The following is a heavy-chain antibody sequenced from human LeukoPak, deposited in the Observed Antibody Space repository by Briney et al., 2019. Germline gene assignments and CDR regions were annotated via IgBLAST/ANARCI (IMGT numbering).Heavy chain of an antibody. CDR2: ISYDGSNK. J-gene: IGHJ4*02. CDR3: ARGEWDYDFWSEGDF. D-gene: IGHD3-3*01. V-gene: IGHV3-30-3*01. CDR1: GFTFSSYA. Sequence: GGSLRLSCAASGFTFSSYAMHWVRQAPGKGLEWVAVISYDGSNKYYADSVKGRFTISRDNSKNTLYLQMNSLRAEDTAVYYCARGEWDYDFWSEGDFWGQGTLVTVSS.